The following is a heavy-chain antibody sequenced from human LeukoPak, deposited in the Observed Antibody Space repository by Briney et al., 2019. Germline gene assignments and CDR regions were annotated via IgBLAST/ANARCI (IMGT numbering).Heavy chain of an antibody. CDR3: ASSPSGYWWNFDC. Sequence: PSETLSLTCTVSGGSISSNNYYWGWIRQPPGKGLEWIGSIYYSGSTYNNPSPKSRVTISVDTTKNQFSLKLTSVTAADTAVYYCASSPSGYWWNFDCWGQGTLVTVS. V-gene: IGHV4-39*01. J-gene: IGHJ4*02. CDR2: IYYSGST. D-gene: IGHD3-22*01. CDR1: GGSISSNNYY.